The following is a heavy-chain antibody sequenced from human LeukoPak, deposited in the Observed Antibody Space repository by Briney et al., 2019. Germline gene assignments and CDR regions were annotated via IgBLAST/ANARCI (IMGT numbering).Heavy chain of an antibody. V-gene: IGHV1-69*04. CDR2: IIPILGIA. D-gene: IGHD1-26*01. Sequence: SVKVSCKASGGTFSSYAISWVRQAPGQGLEWMGRIIPILGIANYAQKFQGRVTITADKSTSTAYMELSSLRSEDTAMYYCAGSYGTGAFDIWGQGTMVTVSS. J-gene: IGHJ3*02. CDR1: GGTFSSYA. CDR3: AGSYGTGAFDI.